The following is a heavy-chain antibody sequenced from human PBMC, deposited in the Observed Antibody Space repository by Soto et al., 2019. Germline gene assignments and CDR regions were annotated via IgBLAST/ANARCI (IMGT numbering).Heavy chain of an antibody. D-gene: IGHD6-19*01. CDR1: GYTFTSYD. J-gene: IGHJ5*02. V-gene: IGHV1-8*01. CDR3: ARGRIIVAGGFDP. Sequence: QVQRVQSGAEVKKPGASVKVSCKASGYTFTSYDIIWVRQATGQGLEWMGWMNPSTGNTDSAEKLQGRLTMTRNTSISTVYMELSSLRFEDTAVYYCARGRIIVAGGFDPWGQGTLVTVSS. CDR2: MNPSTGNT.